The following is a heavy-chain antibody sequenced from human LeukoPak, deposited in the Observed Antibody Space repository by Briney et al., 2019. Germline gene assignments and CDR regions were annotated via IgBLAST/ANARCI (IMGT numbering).Heavy chain of an antibody. CDR1: GGSISSYY. Sequence: SETLSLTCTVSGGSISSYYWSWIRQPPGKGLEWIGYIYYSGSTNYNPSLKSRVTISVDTSKNQFCLKLSSVTAADTAVYYCARVHDKGVSWFDPWGQGTLVTVSS. D-gene: IGHD3-9*01. CDR2: IYYSGST. V-gene: IGHV4-59*01. CDR3: ARVHDKGVSWFDP. J-gene: IGHJ5*02.